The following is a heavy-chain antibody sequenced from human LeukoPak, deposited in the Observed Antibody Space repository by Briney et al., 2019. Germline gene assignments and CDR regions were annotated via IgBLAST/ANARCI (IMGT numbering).Heavy chain of an antibody. J-gene: IGHJ4*02. V-gene: IGHV4-61*01. CDR2: MFYSGST. D-gene: IGHD4-17*01. CDR3: ARGRYGDYPPFDY. Sequence: SETLSLTCTVSGVSVSSGSYYWLWIRQPPGKGLEWIGYMFYSGSTNYNPSLKSRVTISVDTSKNQMSLKLSSVTAADTAVYYCARGRYGDYPPFDYWGQGTLVTVSS. CDR1: GVSVSSGSYY.